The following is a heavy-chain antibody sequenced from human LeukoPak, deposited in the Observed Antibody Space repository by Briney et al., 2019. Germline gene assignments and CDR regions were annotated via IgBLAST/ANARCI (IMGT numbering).Heavy chain of an antibody. CDR1: GGSFSGYY. CDR2: INHSGST. J-gene: IGHJ4*02. CDR3: ARCEWIQLWSTEKYFDY. Sequence: SETLSLTCAVYGGSFSGYYWSWIRQPPGKGLEWIGEINHSGSTNYNPSLKSRVTISVDTSKNQFSLKLSSVTAADTAVYYCARCEWIQLWSTEKYFDYWGQGTLVTVSS. D-gene: IGHD5-18*01. V-gene: IGHV4-34*01.